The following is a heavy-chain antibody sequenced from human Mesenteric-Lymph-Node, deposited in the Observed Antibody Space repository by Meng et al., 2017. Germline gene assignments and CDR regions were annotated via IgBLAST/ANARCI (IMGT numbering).Heavy chain of an antibody. CDR1: GFTFSSYG. CDR3: AGAGLYYYYGMDV. J-gene: IGHJ6*02. CDR2: IWYDGSNK. V-gene: IGHV3-33*01. Sequence: GESLKISCAASGFTFSSYGMHWVRQAPGKGLEWVAVIWYDGSNKYYADSVKGRFTISRDNSKNTLYLQMNSLRAEDTAVYYCAGAGLYYYYGMDVWGQGTTVTVSS.